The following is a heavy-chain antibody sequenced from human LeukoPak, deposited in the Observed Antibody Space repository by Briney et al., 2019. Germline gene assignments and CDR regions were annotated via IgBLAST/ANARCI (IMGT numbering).Heavy chain of an antibody. CDR2: INHSGST. CDR1: GGSFSGYY. CDR3: ARDSRGRQQLRPGRYGMDV. V-gene: IGHV4-34*01. J-gene: IGHJ6*02. Sequence: SETLSLICAVYGGSFSGYYWSWIRQPPGKGLEWIGEINHSGSTNYNPSLKSRVTISVDTSKNQFSLKLSSVTAADTAVYYCARDSRGRQQLRPGRYGMDVWGQGTTVTVSS. D-gene: IGHD6-13*01.